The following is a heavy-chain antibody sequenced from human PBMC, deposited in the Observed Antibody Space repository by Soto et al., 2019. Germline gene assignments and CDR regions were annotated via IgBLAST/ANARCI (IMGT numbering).Heavy chain of an antibody. CDR1: GYSFTIYW. V-gene: IGHV5-51*01. CDR3: ARGSPYYVMDV. J-gene: IGHJ6*02. Sequence: GESLKISWEGSGYSFTIYWIGWVRQMPGKVLDLMGIIYPGDSYTRXXPSFQGQXXISAYKSISTXYLQWXILKASDTAMYYCARGSPYYVMDVCGQGTTVTV. CDR2: IYPGDSYT.